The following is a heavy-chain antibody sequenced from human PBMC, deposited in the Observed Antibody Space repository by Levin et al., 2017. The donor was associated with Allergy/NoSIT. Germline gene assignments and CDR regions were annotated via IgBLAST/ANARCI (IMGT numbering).Heavy chain of an antibody. CDR1: GFTVSSNY. J-gene: IGHJ4*02. CDR3: AREPPPRGYSYGSGDS. V-gene: IGHV3-66*01. D-gene: IGHD5-18*01. Sequence: GESLKISCAASGFTVSSNYMSWVRQAPGKGLEWVSVIYSGGSTYYADSVKGRFTISRDNSKNTLYLQMNSLRAEDTAVYYCAREPPPRGYSYGSGDSWGQGTLVTVSS. CDR2: IYSGGST.